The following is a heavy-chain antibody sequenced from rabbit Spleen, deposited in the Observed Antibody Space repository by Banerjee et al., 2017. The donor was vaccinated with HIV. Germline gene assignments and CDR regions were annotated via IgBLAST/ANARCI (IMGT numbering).Heavy chain of an antibody. V-gene: IGHV1S45*01. CDR1: GFSFSSNW. Sequence: QEQLVESGGDLVKPGGTLTLTCTVSGFSFSSNWICWVRQAPGKGLEWIACIDTSDGDTDYANWPKGRFTISSHNAQNTLYLQLNSLTVADTATYFCVRGASSSGYYNLWGPGTLVTV. J-gene: IGHJ4*01. D-gene: IGHD1-1*01. CDR3: VRGASSSGYYNL. CDR2: IDTSDGDT.